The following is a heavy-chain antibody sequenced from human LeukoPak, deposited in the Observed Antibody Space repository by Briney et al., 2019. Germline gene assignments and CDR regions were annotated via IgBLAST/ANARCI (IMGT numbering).Heavy chain of an antibody. J-gene: IGHJ6*02. CDR2: ISYDGSNK. CDR1: GFTFSSYG. V-gene: IGHV3-30*18. D-gene: IGHD4-17*01. Sequence: GGSLRLSCAASGFTFSSYGMHWVRQAPGKGLEWVAVISYDGSNKYYADSVKGQFTISRDNSKNTLYLQMNSLRAEDTAVYYCAEDRRSYGDYYYYGMDVWGQGTTVTVSS. CDR3: AEDRRSYGDYYYYGMDV.